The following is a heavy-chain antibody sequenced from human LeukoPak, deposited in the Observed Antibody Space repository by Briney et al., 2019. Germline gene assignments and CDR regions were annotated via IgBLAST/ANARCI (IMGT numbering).Heavy chain of an antibody. CDR3: ARDLSIRGYFYF. CDR1: GYTFIGYY. V-gene: IGHV1-2*02. CDR2: INPNRGDT. J-gene: IGHJ4*02. D-gene: IGHD3-22*01. Sequence: VASVKVSCKASGYTFIGYYMHWVRQAPGQGLEWMGWINPNRGDTSYAQKFQGRVTMTRDTSISTAYMELSRLRSDDTAVYYCARDLSIRGYFYFWGQGTLVTVSS.